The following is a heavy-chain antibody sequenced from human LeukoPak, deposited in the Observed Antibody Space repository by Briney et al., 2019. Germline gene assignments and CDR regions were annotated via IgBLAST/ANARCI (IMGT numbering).Heavy chain of an antibody. CDR1: GFTFSSYS. CDR3: ARTGVYYDSSGYYGY. V-gene: IGHV3-21*04. CDR2: ISSSSSYI. D-gene: IGHD3-22*01. J-gene: IGHJ4*02. Sequence: GGSLRLSCAASGFTFSSYSMNWVRQAPGKGLEWVSSISSSSSYIYYADSVKGRFTITRDNAKNSLYLQMNSLRAEDTALYYCARTGVYYDSSGYYGYWGQGTLVTVSS.